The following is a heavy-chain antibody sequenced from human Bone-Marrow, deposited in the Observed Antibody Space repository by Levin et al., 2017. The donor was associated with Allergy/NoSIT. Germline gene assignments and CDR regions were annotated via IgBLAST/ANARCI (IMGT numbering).Heavy chain of an antibody. J-gene: IGHJ4*02. CDR2: ISYDGDKR. D-gene: IGHD6-19*01. Sequence: LSLPCAASGFNFNNYAMHWVRQSPGKGLEWVAFISYDGDKRYYADSVKDRFTISRDTSNQTVFLEMKSLRVEDSAIYYCARARGQWLAYFDSWGQGALVTVSS. CDR3: ARARGQWLAYFDS. CDR1: GFNFNNYA. V-gene: IGHV3-30*01.